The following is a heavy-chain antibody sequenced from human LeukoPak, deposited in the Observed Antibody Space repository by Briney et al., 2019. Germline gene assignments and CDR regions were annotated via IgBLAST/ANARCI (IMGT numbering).Heavy chain of an antibody. J-gene: IGHJ4*02. D-gene: IGHD7-27*01. V-gene: IGHV3-23*01. CDR1: GFTFSSYA. Sequence: GGSLRLSCAASGFTFSSYAMSWVRQAPGKGLEGVSAISGSGGSTYYADSVKGRFTISRDNSKTTLYLQMNSLRAEDTAVYYCAKDHHRWGSPYFDYWGQGTLVTVSS. CDR3: AKDHHRWGSPYFDY. CDR2: ISGSGGST.